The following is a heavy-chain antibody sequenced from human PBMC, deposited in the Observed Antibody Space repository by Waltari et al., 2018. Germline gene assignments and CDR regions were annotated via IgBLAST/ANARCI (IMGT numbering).Heavy chain of an antibody. D-gene: IGHD3-10*01. V-gene: IGHV1-18*04. J-gene: IGHJ4*02. CDR1: GSTFISNA. CDR3: SRLAHHGVSGGDF. Sequence: QVQLVQSGAELKKPGASVRVSCKASGSTFISNAINWVRQAPGQGLEWMGWISAYDGSTEYAQIFQDRISMSTDTSTRTAYMELRSLTPDDSAVYYCSRLAHHGVSGGDFWGQGTLITVSS. CDR2: ISAYDGST.